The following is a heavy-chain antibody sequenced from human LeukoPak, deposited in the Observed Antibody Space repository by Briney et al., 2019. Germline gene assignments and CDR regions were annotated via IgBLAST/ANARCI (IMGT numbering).Heavy chain of an antibody. CDR3: ARAKPKNMVRGLIMRRESRYYFDY. Sequence: GGSLRLSCVASGFRFDDYGMSWVRQGPGKGLEWVSGINWNGASTGYADSVKGRFTISRDNSKSTLYIQMNSLRAEDTAVYYCARAKPKNMVRGLIMRRESRYYFDYWGQGTLVTVSS. D-gene: IGHD3-10*01. J-gene: IGHJ4*02. CDR1: GFRFDDYG. CDR2: INWNGAST. V-gene: IGHV3-20*04.